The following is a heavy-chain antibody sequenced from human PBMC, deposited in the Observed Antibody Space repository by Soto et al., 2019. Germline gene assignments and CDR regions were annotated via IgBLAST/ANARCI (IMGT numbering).Heavy chain of an antibody. CDR3: ARTQGVSYSYGMDV. J-gene: IGHJ6*02. CDR2: IFYTGST. CDR1: GGSISGYY. V-gene: IGHV4-59*01. Sequence: QVQLQESSPGLVKPSETLSLTCAISGGSISGYYWSWIRQPPGKALEWIGYIFYTGSTTYNPSLKSRVTISGDTSKNQFSLNLSAVTAADTAVYYCARTQGVSYSYGMDVWGQGTTVTVSS.